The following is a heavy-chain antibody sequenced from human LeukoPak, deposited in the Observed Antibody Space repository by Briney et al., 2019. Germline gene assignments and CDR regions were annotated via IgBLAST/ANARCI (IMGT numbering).Heavy chain of an antibody. CDR3: ARDFAYYDSSGYEDY. D-gene: IGHD3-22*01. CDR1: GFTFSSYE. V-gene: IGHV3-48*03. Sequence: PGGSLRLSCAASGFTFSSYEMNWVRQAPGKGLEWVSYISSSGSTIYYADSVKGRLTISRDNAKNSLYLQMNSLRAEDTAVYYCARDFAYYDSSGYEDYWGQGTLVTVSS. J-gene: IGHJ4*02. CDR2: ISSSGSTI.